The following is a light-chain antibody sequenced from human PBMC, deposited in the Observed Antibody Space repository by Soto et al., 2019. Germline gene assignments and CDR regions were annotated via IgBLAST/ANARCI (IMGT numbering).Light chain of an antibody. CDR3: NSYTSSTTLV. J-gene: IGLJ2*01. CDR1: SSDVGAYNC. V-gene: IGLV2-14*01. Sequence: QLVLTQPASVSGSPGQSITISCSGTSSDVGAYNCVSWYQQHPGKAPKLMIYEVSNRPSGVSNRFSGSKSGNTASLTISGLQAEDEADYYCNSYTSSTTLVFGGGTKVTVL. CDR2: EVS.